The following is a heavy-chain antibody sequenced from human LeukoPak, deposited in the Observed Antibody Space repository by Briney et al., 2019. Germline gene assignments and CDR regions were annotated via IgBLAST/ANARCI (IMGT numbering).Heavy chain of an antibody. CDR2: IFYSGST. CDR3: ARVLGITMIVVDQREEAYYFDY. CDR1: GGSIRSNNYY. Sequence: SETLSLTCTVSGGSIRSNNYYWGWIRQPPGKGLEWIGSIFYSGSTYYNPSLKSRVTISVDTSKNQFSLKLSSVTAADTAVYYCARVLGITMIVVDQREEAYYFDYWGQGTLVTVSS. D-gene: IGHD3-22*01. J-gene: IGHJ4*02. V-gene: IGHV4-39*07.